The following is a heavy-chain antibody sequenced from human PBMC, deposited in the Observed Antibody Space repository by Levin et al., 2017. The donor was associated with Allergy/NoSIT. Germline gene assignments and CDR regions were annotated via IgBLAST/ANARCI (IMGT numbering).Heavy chain of an antibody. CDR2: IKQDGSEK. Sequence: PGGSLRLSCAASGFTFSSYWMSWVRQAPGKGLEWVANIKQDGSEKYYVDSVKGRFTISRDNAKNSLYLQMNSLRAEDTAVYYCARSDYYGSGSPHDAFDIWGQGTMVTVSS. CDR3: ARSDYYGSGSPHDAFDI. D-gene: IGHD3-10*01. CDR1: GFTFSSYW. J-gene: IGHJ3*02. V-gene: IGHV3-7*04.